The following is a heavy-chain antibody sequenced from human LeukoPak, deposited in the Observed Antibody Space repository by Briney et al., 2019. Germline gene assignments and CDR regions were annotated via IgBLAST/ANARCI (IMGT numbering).Heavy chain of an antibody. CDR2: IYDSGST. J-gene: IGHJ5*02. V-gene: IGHV4-39*01. D-gene: IGHD3-10*01. CDR3: ARHYGP. CDR1: SSYW. Sequence: SSYWMNWARQPPGKGLEWIGSIYDSGSTYYNPSLKSRVTISVDTSKNQFPLKLNSVTAADTAVYYCARHYGPWGQGTLVTVSS.